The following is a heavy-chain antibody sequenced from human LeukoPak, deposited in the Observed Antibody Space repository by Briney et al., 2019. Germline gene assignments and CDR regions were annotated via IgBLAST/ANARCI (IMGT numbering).Heavy chain of an antibody. V-gene: IGHV4-38-2*02. D-gene: IGHD2-2*01. CDR2: IYHSGST. Sequence: SETLSLTCTVSGYSISSGYYWGWIRQPPGKGLGWIGGIYHSGSTYYNPSLKSRVTISVDTSKNQFSLKLSSVTAADTAVYYCARDDIVVVPAAILYNWFDPWGQGTLVTVSS. CDR3: ARDDIVVVPAAILYNWFDP. CDR1: GYSISSGYY. J-gene: IGHJ5*02.